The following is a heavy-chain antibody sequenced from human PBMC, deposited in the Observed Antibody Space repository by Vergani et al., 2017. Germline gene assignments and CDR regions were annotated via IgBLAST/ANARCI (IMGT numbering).Heavy chain of an antibody. Sequence: EVQLLESGGGLVQPGGSLRLSCAASGFTFSSYAMSWVRQAPGKGLEWVSAISGSGGSTYYADSVKGRFTISRDNSKNTLYLQMNNLGAEDTAVYYCAKDNVPGYYDSSGYCDYWGQGTLVTVSS. CDR3: AKDNVPGYYDSSGYCDY. CDR1: GFTFSSYA. CDR2: ISGSGGST. J-gene: IGHJ4*02. D-gene: IGHD3-22*01. V-gene: IGHV3-23*01.